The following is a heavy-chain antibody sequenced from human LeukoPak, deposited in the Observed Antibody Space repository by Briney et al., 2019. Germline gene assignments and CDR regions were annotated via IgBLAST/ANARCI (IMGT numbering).Heavy chain of an antibody. V-gene: IGHV3-53*01. CDR2: IYSGGKT. CDR1: GFTVSSNY. D-gene: IGHD5-24*01. J-gene: IGHJ3*02. CDR3: ARDRPLHDAFDI. Sequence: GGSLRLSCAASGFTVSSNYMSWVRQAPGKGLEWVSVIYSGGKTHYADSVKGRFTISRDNAKNSLYLQMNSLRAEDTAVYYCARDRPLHDAFDIWGQGTMVTVSS.